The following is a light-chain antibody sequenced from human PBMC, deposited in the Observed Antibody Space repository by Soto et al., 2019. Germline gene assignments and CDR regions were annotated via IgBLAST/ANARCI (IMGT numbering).Light chain of an antibody. V-gene: IGKV3-15*01. CDR2: GAS. CDR3: QQYDTWPPGT. CDR1: QSVSSN. J-gene: IGKJ1*01. Sequence: EIVMTQSPATLSVSPGERASLSCRASQSVSSNLAWYQQKPGQAPRLLIYGASTRATGIPARFSGSGSGTEFTLTISSLQSGDVAVYYYQQYDTWPPGTFGQGTKVEIK.